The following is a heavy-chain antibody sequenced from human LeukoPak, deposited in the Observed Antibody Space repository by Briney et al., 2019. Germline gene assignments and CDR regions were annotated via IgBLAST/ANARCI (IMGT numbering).Heavy chain of an antibody. V-gene: IGHV3-33*01. CDR2: IWYDASNE. CDR3: ARGYYDRRGGYFDY. D-gene: IGHD3-22*01. CDR1: GFSFSSYG. Sequence: PGGSLRLSCAASGFSFSSYGMHWVRQAPGKGLEWVAVIWYDASNENYADPVKGRFTISRDNSKSTLYLQMDSLRAEDTAVYYCARGYYDRRGGYFDYWGQGTPVTVSS. J-gene: IGHJ4*02.